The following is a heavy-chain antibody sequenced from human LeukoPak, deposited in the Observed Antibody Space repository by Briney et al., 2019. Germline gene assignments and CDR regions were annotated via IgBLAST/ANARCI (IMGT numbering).Heavy chain of an antibody. J-gene: IGHJ6*02. CDR3: AKDSSTSNPYYGLDV. D-gene: IGHD4-11*01. CDR1: GFTFSSYA. Sequence: GGSLRLSCVASGFTFSSYAMHWVRQAPGKGLAWMAVISHDGGNKYYADSVKGRFTISRDNSKNTLYLQMDSLRAEDTAIYYCAKDSSTSNPYYGLDVWGQGTTVTVSS. CDR2: ISHDGGNK. V-gene: IGHV3-30-3*01.